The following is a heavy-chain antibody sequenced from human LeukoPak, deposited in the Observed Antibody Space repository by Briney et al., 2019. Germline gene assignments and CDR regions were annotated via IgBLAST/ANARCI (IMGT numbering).Heavy chain of an antibody. CDR1: GFTFSNYG. D-gene: IGHD3-10*01. Sequence: GGSLRLSCAASGFTFSNYGMGWVRQAPGKGLEWVSVISGSGGSTYYADSVKGRFTISRDNSKNTLYLQMHSLRAENTAVYYCAKDFGYDSGTYATDWGQGTLVTVSS. J-gene: IGHJ1*01. V-gene: IGHV3-23*01. CDR2: ISGSGGST. CDR3: AKDFGYDSGTYATD.